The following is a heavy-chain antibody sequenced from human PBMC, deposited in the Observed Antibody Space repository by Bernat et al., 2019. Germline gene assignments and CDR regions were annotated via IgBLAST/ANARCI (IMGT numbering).Heavy chain of an antibody. CDR1: GFTFSSYG. V-gene: IGHV3-30*18. Sequence: QVQLVESGGGVVQPGRSLRLSCAASGFTFSSYGMHWVRQAPGKGLEWVAVISYDGSNKYYADSVKGRFTISRDNSKNTLYLQMNSLRAEDMAVYYCAKEPAYCGGDCYLDYWGQGTLVTVSS. D-gene: IGHD2-21*02. CDR2: ISYDGSNK. J-gene: IGHJ4*02. CDR3: AKEPAYCGGDCYLDY.